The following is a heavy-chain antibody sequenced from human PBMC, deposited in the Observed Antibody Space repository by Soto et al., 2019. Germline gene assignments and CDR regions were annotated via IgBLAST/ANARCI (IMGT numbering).Heavy chain of an antibody. Sequence: QITLKESGPTLVKPTQTLTLTCTFSGFSLSTSGVGVGWIRQPPGKALEWLALIYWDDDKRYSPSLKSRLTITKDTSKIQVVLTVTNTDPVDTATYYCAHRGSGSYPWYFDLWGRGTLVTVSS. J-gene: IGHJ2*01. CDR2: IYWDDDK. CDR1: GFSLSTSGVG. V-gene: IGHV2-5*02. CDR3: AHRGSGSYPWYFDL. D-gene: IGHD1-26*01.